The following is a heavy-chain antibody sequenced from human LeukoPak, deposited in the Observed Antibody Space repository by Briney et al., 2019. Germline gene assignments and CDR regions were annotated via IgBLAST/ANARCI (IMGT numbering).Heavy chain of an antibody. V-gene: IGHV3-33*06. Sequence: PGRSLRLSCAASGFTFSSYGMHWVRQAPGKGLEWVAVIWYDGSNKYYADSVKGRFTISRDNSKNTLYLQLNSLRAEDTAVYYCAKGTEGYCSGTICYPFDYWGRGTLVTVSS. CDR3: AKGTEGYCSGTICYPFDY. J-gene: IGHJ4*02. CDR2: IWYDGSNK. D-gene: IGHD2-15*01. CDR1: GFTFSSYG.